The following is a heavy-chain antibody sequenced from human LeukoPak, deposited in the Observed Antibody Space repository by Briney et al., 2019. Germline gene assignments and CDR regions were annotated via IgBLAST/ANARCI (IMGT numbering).Heavy chain of an antibody. CDR3: ARVRSTCSGGSCYSGVDWFDP. CDR2: ISSRSSYT. CDR1: GFPFSDYY. Sequence: GGTLRPSCAASGFPFSDYYMSWIRQAPGKGLECVSYISSRSSYTNYAHSVKGRFTISRDNAKNSLYLQMNSLRAEDTAVYYCARVRSTCSGGSCYSGVDWFDPWGQGTLVTVSS. V-gene: IGHV3-11*06. D-gene: IGHD2-15*01. J-gene: IGHJ5*02.